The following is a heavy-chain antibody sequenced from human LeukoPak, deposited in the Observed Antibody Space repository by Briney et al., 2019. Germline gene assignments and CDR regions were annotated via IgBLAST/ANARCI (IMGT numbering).Heavy chain of an antibody. V-gene: IGHV3-74*01. Sequence: GGSLRLSCAASGFTFSSYWMHWVRQAPGKGLVWVSRFNSDGCSPSYADSVKGRFTISRDNAKNTLYLQMNSLRAEDTAVYYCARDNSQVGATWGNFDYWGQGTLVTVSS. J-gene: IGHJ4*02. D-gene: IGHD1-26*01. CDR3: ARDNSQVGATWGNFDY. CDR2: FNSDGCSP. CDR1: GFTFSSYW.